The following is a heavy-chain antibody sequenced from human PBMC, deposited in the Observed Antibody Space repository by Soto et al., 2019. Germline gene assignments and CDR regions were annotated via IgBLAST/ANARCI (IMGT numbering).Heavy chain of an antibody. D-gene: IGHD3-10*01. CDR3: ARESAGSGKNNWFDP. CDR2: IHHSGST. V-gene: IGHV4-59*01. CDR1: GGSISTYF. Sequence: QVQLQESGPGQVKHSETLYLTCTVSGGSISTYFWSWIRQPPGKGLEWIGYIHHSGSTYYNPSLKSRVTISVDTSKNQFSLKLNSVTAADTAVYYCARESAGSGKNNWFDPWGQGTLVTVSS. J-gene: IGHJ5*02.